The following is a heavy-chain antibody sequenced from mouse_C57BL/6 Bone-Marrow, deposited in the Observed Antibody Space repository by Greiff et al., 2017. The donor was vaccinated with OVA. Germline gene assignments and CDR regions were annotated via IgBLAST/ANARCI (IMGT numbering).Heavy chain of an antibody. V-gene: IGHV14-4*01. J-gene: IGHJ3*01. CDR2: IDPENGDT. CDR1: GFNIKDDY. Sequence: EVKVVESGAELVRPGASVKLSCTASGFNIKDDYMHWVKQRPEQGLEWIGWIDPENGDTEYASKFQGKATITADTSSNTAYLQLSSLTSEDTAVYYCTTFDYDVWFAYWGQGTLVTVSA. CDR3: TTFDYDVWFAY. D-gene: IGHD2-4*01.